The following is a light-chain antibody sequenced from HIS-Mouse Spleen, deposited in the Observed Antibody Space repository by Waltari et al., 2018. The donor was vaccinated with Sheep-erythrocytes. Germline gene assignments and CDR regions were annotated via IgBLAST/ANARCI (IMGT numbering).Light chain of an antibody. CDR1: KLGDKY. Sequence: SYELTQPPSVSVSPGQTASITCSGDKLGDKYACWYQQKPGQSPVLVIYEDSKRPSGLPERFSGSSSGTMATLTISGAQVEDEADYYCYSTDSSGNGVFGGGTKLTVL. CDR2: EDS. J-gene: IGLJ2*01. CDR3: YSTDSSGNGV. V-gene: IGLV3-10*01.